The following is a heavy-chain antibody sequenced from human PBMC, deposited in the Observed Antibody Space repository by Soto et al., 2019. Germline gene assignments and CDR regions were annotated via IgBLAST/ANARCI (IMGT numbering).Heavy chain of an antibody. D-gene: IGHD3-22*01. Sequence: KPSETLSLTCAVYGGSFSGYYWSWIRQPPGKGLEWIGEINHSGSTNYNPSLKSRVTISVDTSKNQFSLKLSSVTAADTAVYYCAKDSAYYYDSSGYYPRWFDPWGQGTLVTVSS. CDR1: GGSFSGYY. CDR2: INHSGST. CDR3: AKDSAYYYDSSGYYPRWFDP. V-gene: IGHV4-34*01. J-gene: IGHJ5*02.